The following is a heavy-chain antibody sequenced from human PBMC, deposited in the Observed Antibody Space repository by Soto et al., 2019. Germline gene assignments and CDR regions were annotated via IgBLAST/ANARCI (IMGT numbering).Heavy chain of an antibody. CDR2: IYYSGST. D-gene: IGHD4-17*01. J-gene: IGHJ4*02. Sequence: QLQLQESGPGLVKPSETLSLTCTVSGDSGGFISSSSYHWGWIRQPPGKGVEWIGNIYYSGSTYHNPALKSRVNISGDTSKNQFSLRLTSVTAADTAVYYCARHPPYGPLDYWGQGTLVTVSS. V-gene: IGHV4-39*01. CDR3: ARHPPYGPLDY. CDR1: GDSGGFISSSSYH.